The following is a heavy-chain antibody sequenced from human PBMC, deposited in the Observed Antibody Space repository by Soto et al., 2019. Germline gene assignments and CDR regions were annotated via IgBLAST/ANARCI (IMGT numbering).Heavy chain of an antibody. CDR1: GCTFNYFS. J-gene: IGHJ4*02. D-gene: IGHD2-2*01. V-gene: IGHV3-48*01. Sequence: GESLRLFCRGSGCTFNYFSMNWVRQAPGKGLEWVSYVNSGGTTKYYAGSVKGRFTISRDNAQNSLYLQMNSLRAEDTAIYYCARMSSSVSPGCWGQGT. CDR3: ARMSSSVSPGC. CDR2: VNSGGTTK.